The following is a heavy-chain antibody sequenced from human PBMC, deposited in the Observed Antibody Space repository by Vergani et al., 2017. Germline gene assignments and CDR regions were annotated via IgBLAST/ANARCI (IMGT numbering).Heavy chain of an antibody. CDR3: AREAGGYYDSSGYANDY. Sequence: EVQLVESGGGLVKPGGSLRLSCAASGFTFSSYSMNWVRQAPGKGLEWVSSISSSSSYIYYADSVKGRFTISRDTAKNSLYLQMNSLRAEDTAVYYCAREAGGYYDSSGYANDYWGQGTLVTVSS. D-gene: IGHD3-22*01. CDR2: ISSSSSYI. J-gene: IGHJ4*02. CDR1: GFTFSSYS. V-gene: IGHV3-21*01.